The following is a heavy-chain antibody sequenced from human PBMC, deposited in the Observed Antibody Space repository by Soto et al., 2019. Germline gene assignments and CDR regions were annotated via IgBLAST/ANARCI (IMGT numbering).Heavy chain of an antibody. D-gene: IGHD2-15*01. Sequence: GGSLRLSCVASGFTFTTHSMHWVRHSPGRGLQWVALISHDGSNKYYADFVKGRFTISRDLSKNTLYLQMNSLGAEDTAVYYCAKDATRQHNFDYWGQGTLVTVSS. J-gene: IGHJ4*02. CDR2: ISHDGSNK. CDR3: AKDATRQHNFDY. CDR1: GFTFTTHS. V-gene: IGHV3-30*01.